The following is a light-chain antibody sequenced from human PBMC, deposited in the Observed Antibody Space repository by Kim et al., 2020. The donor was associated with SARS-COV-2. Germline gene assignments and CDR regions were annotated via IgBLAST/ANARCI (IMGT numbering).Light chain of an antibody. CDR2: DVT. CDR3: SSSTPNTTPL. J-gene: IGLJ2*01. CDR1: SSDVGGYNF. V-gene: IGLV2-14*03. Sequence: QSFAIPCTGTSSDVGGYNFVSWFQKHPGKAPTLVIYDVTKRPSGVSNRFSGSKSGNTASLTISGLQAEDEADYYCSSSTPNTTPLFGGGTQLTVL.